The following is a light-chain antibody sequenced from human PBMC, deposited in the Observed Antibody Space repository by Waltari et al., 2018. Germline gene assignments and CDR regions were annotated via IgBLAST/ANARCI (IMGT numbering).Light chain of an antibody. CDR1: TSNIGTTY. V-gene: IGLV1-47*01. Sequence: QSVLTQPPSLSGTPGQRVTISCSGSTSNIGTTYVFWSQQFPGRTPKLLIYLDEHRPSGVPARFSASKSGSSASLTISGLRPEDEATYHCAGWDDSLTGVVFGGGTKLTV. J-gene: IGLJ2*01. CDR2: LDE. CDR3: AGWDDSLTGVV.